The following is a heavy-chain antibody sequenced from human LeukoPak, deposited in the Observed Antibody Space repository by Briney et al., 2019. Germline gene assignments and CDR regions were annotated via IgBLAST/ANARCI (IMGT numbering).Heavy chain of an antibody. J-gene: IGHJ4*02. CDR1: GGSISNYY. V-gene: IGHV4-4*07. CDR2: IYTSGST. CDR3: VKIGYSSGWFEVDS. Sequence: SETLSLTCTVSGGSISNYYWTWIRQPAGKGLEWIGRIYTSGSTNYNPSLKSRVTISLDKSKNQFSLRLSSVTAADTAVYFCVKIGYSSGWFEVDSWGQGTLVTVSS. D-gene: IGHD6-19*01.